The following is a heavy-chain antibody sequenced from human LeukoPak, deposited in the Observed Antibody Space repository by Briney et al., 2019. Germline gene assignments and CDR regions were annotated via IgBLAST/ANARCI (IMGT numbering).Heavy chain of an antibody. J-gene: IGHJ4*02. CDR2: INRDGSTT. D-gene: IGHD6-19*01. CDR1: GFTFSNYW. CDR3: ARDPYRIAVAGRSDY. V-gene: IGHV3-74*01. Sequence: GGSLRLSCAASGFTFSNYWVHWVRQAPGKGLVWVSRINRDGSTTNYADSVKGRFTISRDNSKNTLYLQMNSLRAEDTAVYYCARDPYRIAVAGRSDYWGQGTLVTVSS.